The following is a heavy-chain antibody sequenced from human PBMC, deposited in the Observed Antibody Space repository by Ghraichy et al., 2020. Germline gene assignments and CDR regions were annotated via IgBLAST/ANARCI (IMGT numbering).Heavy chain of an antibody. CDR2: IGHIITKEVK. CDR1: GFAFSTAA. D-gene: IGHD3-10*01. V-gene: IGHV3-64D*09. CDR3: VKNSPLNGGFWFGDH. Sequence: GGSLRLSCSGSGFAFSTAAMHWVRQAPGKGLEYVSFIGHIITKEVKYYSESVKGRFTVFRDNSANTLYLQMSGLRLDDTGVYFCVKNSPLNGGFWFGDHWGQGTRVTVSS. J-gene: IGHJ5*02.